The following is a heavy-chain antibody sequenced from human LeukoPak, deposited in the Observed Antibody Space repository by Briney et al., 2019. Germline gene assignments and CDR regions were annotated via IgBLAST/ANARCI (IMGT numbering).Heavy chain of an antibody. J-gene: IGHJ4*02. Sequence: GGSLRLSCAASGFTFDDYGMSWVRQAPGKGLEWVSGINWNGGSTGYADSAKGRFTISRDNAKNSLYLQMNSLRAEDTALHYCARERNLPYFDYWGQGTLVTVSS. CDR3: ARERNLPYFDY. CDR1: GFTFDDYG. V-gene: IGHV3-20*04. CDR2: INWNGGST.